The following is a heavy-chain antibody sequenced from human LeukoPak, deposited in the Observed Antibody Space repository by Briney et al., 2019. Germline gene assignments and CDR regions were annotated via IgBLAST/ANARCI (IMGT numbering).Heavy chain of an antibody. CDR2: IRYDESSK. J-gene: IGHJ3*02. Sequence: GGSLRLSCAASGFTFSSYGMHWVRQAPGKGLEWVAFIRYDESSKFYADSVKARFTISRDNSENTVHLQMNSLRVDDTAVYHCARVAWPDAFDMWGQGTMVTVSS. CDR1: GFTFSSYG. V-gene: IGHV3-30*02. CDR3: ARVAWPDAFDM. D-gene: IGHD5-24*01.